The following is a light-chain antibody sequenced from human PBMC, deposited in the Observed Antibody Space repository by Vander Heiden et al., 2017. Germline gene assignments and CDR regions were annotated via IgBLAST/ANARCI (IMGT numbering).Light chain of an antibody. CDR2: EDN. CDR3: QSYDSRKGG. V-gene: IGLV6-57*01. CDR1: SGSIASNY. J-gene: IGLJ3*02. Sequence: NFMLTQPHSVSESPGKTVTISCTRSSGSIASNYVQWYQQRPGSSPTTVSYEDNQRPSGVPDRFSGSIDSSSNSASLTISGLKTEDEADDYCQSYDSRKGGCGGGTQLT.